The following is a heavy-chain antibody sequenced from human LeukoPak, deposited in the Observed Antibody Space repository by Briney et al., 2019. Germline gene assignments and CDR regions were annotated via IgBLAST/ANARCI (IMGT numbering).Heavy chain of an antibody. CDR1: GYTFTGYY. CDR2: INPNSGGT. CDR3: ARAGGYDFWSGYYDSYFDY. J-gene: IGHJ4*02. Sequence: GASVKVSCKASGYTFTGYYMHWVRQAPGQGLEWMGWINPNSGGTNYAQKFQGRVTMTRDTSISTAYMELSRLRSDDTAVYYCARAGGYDFWSGYYDSYFDYWGQGTLVTVSS. V-gene: IGHV1-2*02. D-gene: IGHD3-3*01.